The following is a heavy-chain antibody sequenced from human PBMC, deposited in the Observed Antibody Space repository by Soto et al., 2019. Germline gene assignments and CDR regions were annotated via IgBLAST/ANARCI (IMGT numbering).Heavy chain of an antibody. D-gene: IGHD6-13*01. Sequence: QVQLVESGGGVVQPGRSLRLSCAASGFTFSSYGMHWVRQAPGKGLEWVAVIWYDGSNKYYADSVKGRFTISRDNSKNTLYLQMNSLRDEDTAVYYCARDLRPYSSSWSNYFDYWGQGTLVTVSS. V-gene: IGHV3-33*01. CDR3: ARDLRPYSSSWSNYFDY. CDR2: IWYDGSNK. J-gene: IGHJ4*02. CDR1: GFTFSSYG.